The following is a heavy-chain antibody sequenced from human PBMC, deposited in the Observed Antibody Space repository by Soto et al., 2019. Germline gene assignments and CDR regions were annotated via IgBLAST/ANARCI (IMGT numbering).Heavy chain of an antibody. J-gene: IGHJ5*02. D-gene: IGHD1-7*01. Sequence: QVQLVQSGAEVKKPGASVKVSCKASGYTFSNDAITWVRQAPGQGLEWMGWVSAYNGKTNYAQKFKGRATMTTDTSTSTAYMAIRSLGYDCTAVHFCGSGTRYYWNYMMSWGQGTLVTVSS. V-gene: IGHV1-18*01. CDR2: VSAYNGKT. CDR3: GSGTRYYWNYMMS. CDR1: GYTFSNDA.